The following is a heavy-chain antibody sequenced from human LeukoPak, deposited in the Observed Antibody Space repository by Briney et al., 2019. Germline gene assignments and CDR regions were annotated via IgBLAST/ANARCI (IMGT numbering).Heavy chain of an antibody. CDR1: GGTFSSYA. CDR2: IIPIFGTA. CDR3: ARDSTAMVTDNFDY. J-gene: IGHJ4*02. Sequence: SVKVSCKASGGTFSSYAISWVRQAPGQGLEWMGGIIPIFGTANCAQKFQGRVTITADESTSTAYMELSSLRSEDTAVYYCARDSTAMVTDNFDYWGQGTLVTVSS. D-gene: IGHD5-18*01. V-gene: IGHV1-69*13.